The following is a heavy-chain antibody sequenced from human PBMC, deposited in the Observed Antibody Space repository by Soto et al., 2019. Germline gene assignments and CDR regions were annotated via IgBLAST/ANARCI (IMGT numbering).Heavy chain of an antibody. CDR2: IWYDGSKK. V-gene: IGHV3-33*01. D-gene: IGHD2-2*01. CDR1: GFTFSSYG. Sequence: QVQLVESGGCVVQPGRSLRLSCAASGFTFSSYGMHWVRQAPGKGLEWVAVIWYDGSKKYYADFVKGRFTISRDNSKNTLYLQMNSLRADDTAVYYCASRSPALDYWGQGTLVTVSS. J-gene: IGHJ4*02. CDR3: ASRSPALDY.